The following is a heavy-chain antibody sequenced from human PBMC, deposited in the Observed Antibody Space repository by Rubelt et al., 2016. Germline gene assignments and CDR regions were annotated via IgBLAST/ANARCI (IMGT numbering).Heavy chain of an antibody. CDR3: ARDRGRTPFDY. J-gene: IGHJ4*02. D-gene: IGHD1-14*01. CDR1: GGSVSTGSYF. V-gene: IGHV4-61*03. Sequence: QVQLRESGPGLVKPSETLSLTCSVSGGSVSTGSYFWNWIRQPPGKGLEWIGYFYSGSTNYKPSLKSRVTISVDTSKNLFSLNLRSVTAAETAVYYCARDRGRTPFDYWGQGILVTVSS. CDR2: FYSGST.